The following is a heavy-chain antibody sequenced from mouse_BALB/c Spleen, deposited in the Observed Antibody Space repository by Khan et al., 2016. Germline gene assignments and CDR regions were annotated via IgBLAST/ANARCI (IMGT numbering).Heavy chain of an antibody. CDR2: ITYSGST. CDR3: PSYGGSRYVGGMDY. Sequence: EVQLQESGPSLVKPSQTLSLTCSVTGDSITSGYWNWIRKFPGIKLEYMGYITYSGSTYYNPSLKSRISITRDKSKNQYFLQMISVTTEDTVTYYCPSYGGSRYVGGMDYWGQGTSVPVSS. V-gene: IGHV3-8*02. D-gene: IGHD1-1*01. CDR1: GDSITSGY. J-gene: IGHJ4*01.